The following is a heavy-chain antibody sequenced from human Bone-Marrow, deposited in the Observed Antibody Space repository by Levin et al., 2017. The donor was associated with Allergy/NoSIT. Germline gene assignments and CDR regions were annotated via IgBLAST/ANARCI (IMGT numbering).Heavy chain of an antibody. Sequence: PGGSLRLSCAASGFTFSNHGMQWVRQAPDKGLEWVVVISHDGSTKFYADSVKGRFTISRDNSKSTLYLQMSSLRDEDTGVYYCVKETTSFYSGWYFDLWGRGTLVTVSS. CDR3: VKETTSFYSGWYFDL. J-gene: IGHJ2*01. D-gene: IGHD2-2*01. V-gene: IGHV3-30*18. CDR1: GFTFSNHG. CDR2: ISHDGSTK.